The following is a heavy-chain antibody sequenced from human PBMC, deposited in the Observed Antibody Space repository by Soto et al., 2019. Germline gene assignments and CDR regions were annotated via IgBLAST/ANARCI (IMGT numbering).Heavy chain of an antibody. CDR3: ASELVPAAIRPSAFDI. V-gene: IGHV3-21*01. Sequence: GGSLRLSCAASGFTFSSYSMNWVRQAPGKGLEWVSSISSSSSYIYYADSVKGRFTISRDNAKNSLYLQMSSLRAEDTAVYYCASELVPAAIRPSAFDIWGQGTMVTVSS. D-gene: IGHD2-2*02. CDR2: ISSSSSYI. J-gene: IGHJ3*02. CDR1: GFTFSSYS.